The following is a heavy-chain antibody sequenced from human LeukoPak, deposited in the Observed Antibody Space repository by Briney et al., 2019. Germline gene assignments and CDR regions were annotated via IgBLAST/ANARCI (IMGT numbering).Heavy chain of an antibody. V-gene: IGHV3-30*18. D-gene: IGHD3-16*01. CDR1: GFPFRDYG. CDR2: ISHDGSNK. CDR3: AKVRWGSDNALDS. Sequence: SGGSLRLSCAASGFPFRDYGMYWVRQAPGKGLEWLAVISHDGSNKYYADSVKGRITISRDNSMNTLYLQMNSLRAEDTAVYYCAKVRWGSDNALDSWGQGTLVTGSP. J-gene: IGHJ4*02.